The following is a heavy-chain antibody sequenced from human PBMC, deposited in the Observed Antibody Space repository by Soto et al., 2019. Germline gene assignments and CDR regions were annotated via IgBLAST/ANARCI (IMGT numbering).Heavy chain of an antibody. D-gene: IGHD4-17*01. CDR2: ISSSSSYI. V-gene: IGHV3-21*01. CDR1: GFTFGSYS. CDR3: ARDTTVVTHGY. J-gene: IGHJ4*02. Sequence: GGSLRLSCAASGFTFGSYSMNWVRQAPGKGLEWVSSISSSSSYIYYADSVKGRFTISRDNAKNSLYLQMNSLRAEDTAVYYCARDTTVVTHGYWGQGTLVTVSS.